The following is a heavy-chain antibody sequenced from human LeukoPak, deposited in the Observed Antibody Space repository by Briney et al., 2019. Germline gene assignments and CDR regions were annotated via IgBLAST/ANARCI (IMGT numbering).Heavy chain of an antibody. D-gene: IGHD3-10*01. CDR1: GGSISSGTYY. V-gene: IGHV4-61*02. CDR2: ISTSGST. J-gene: IGHJ4*02. Sequence: PSETLSLTCSVSGGSISSGTYYWSWIRQPAGKGLEWIGRISTSGSTKYNPSLKSRVTISVDTSKNQFSLKLSSVTAADTAVYYCARHLPWYYGSGLDYWGQGTLVTVSS. CDR3: ARHLPWYYGSGLDY.